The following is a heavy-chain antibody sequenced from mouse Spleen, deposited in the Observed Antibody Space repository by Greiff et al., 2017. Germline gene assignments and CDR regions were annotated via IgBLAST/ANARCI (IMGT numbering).Heavy chain of an antibody. D-gene: IGHD2-3*01. CDR1: GYSITSGYY. CDR3: ARDDGYPHFDY. CDR2: ISYDGSN. Sequence: EVKLQQSGPGLVKPSQSLSLTCSVTGYSITSGYYWNXIRQFPGNKLEWMGYISYDGSNNYNPSLKNRISITRDTSKNQFFLKLNSVTTEDTATYYCARDDGYPHFDYWGQGTTLTVSS. J-gene: IGHJ2*01. V-gene: IGHV3-6*01.